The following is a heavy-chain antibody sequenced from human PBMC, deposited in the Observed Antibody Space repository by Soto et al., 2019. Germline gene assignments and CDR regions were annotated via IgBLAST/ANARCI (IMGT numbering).Heavy chain of an antibody. J-gene: IGHJ5*02. CDR3: ARAGPTVYGFIWFDP. D-gene: IGHD1-7*01. CDR1: GYSFTSYW. CDR2: IYPGDSDT. V-gene: IGHV5-51*01. Sequence: GESLKISCKGSGYSFTSYWIGWVRQMPGKGLEWMGIIYPGDSDTRYSPSFQGQVTISADKSISTAYLQWSSLKASDTAMYYCARAGPTVYGFIWFDPWGQGTLVTVSS.